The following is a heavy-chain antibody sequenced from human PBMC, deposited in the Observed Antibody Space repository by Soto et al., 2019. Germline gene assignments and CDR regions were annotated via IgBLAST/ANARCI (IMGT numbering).Heavy chain of an antibody. D-gene: IGHD3-3*01. CDR3: ARRHTYYDFWSGYYTVPIGYFDY. CDR2: IYYSGST. J-gene: IGHJ4*02. V-gene: IGHV4-59*01. CDR1: GGSISSYY. Sequence: SETLSLTCTVSGGSISSYYWNWIRQPPGKGLEWIGYIYYSGSTNYNPSLKSRVTISVDTSKNQFSLRLSSVTAADTAVYYCARRHTYYDFWSGYYTVPIGYFDYWGQGTLVTVSS.